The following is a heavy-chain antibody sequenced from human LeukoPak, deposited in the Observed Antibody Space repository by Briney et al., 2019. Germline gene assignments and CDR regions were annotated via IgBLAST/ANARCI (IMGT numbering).Heavy chain of an antibody. CDR2: INPDGSIK. V-gene: IGHV3-7*01. CDR1: GFAFGHHF. CDR3: ARAVDVADY. D-gene: IGHD3-16*01. Sequence: GGSLRLSCVASGFAFGHHFMSWVRQAPGGGLEWVANINPDGSIKFHADSVKGRFTISRDNARNSVYLQMNSLRGEDTAVYYCARAVDVADYWGQGTLVAVSS. J-gene: IGHJ4*02.